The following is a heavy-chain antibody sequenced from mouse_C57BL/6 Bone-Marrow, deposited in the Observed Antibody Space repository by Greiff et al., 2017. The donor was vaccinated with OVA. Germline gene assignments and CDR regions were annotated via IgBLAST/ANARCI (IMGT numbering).Heavy chain of an antibody. CDR1: GYTFTSYW. CDR2: IYPGNSDT. D-gene: IGHD2-3*01. V-gene: IGHV1-5*01. CDR3: TRLLPSYYAMDY. Sequence: VQLQQSGPVLARPGASVKMSCKTSGYTFTSYWMHWVKQRPGQGLEWIGAIYPGNSDTSYNQKFKGKAKLTAVTSASTAYMELSSLTNEDSAVYYCTRLLPSYYAMDYWGQGTSVTVSS. J-gene: IGHJ4*01.